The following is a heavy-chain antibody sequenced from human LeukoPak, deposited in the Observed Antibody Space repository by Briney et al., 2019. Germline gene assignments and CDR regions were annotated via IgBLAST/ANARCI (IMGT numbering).Heavy chain of an antibody. CDR2: IGGSGGRT. V-gene: IGHV3-23*01. J-gene: IGHJ4*02. Sequence: GGSLTLSCAASGFTHSSYDMSWVRQATGKAREWVSAIGGSGGRTYYTASVKGRYTISRDHSKNTLYLQMNSPRAEDTAVYYCAKTRDYYDSSPDYWGQGTLVTVSS. CDR1: GFTHSSYD. CDR3: AKTRDYYDSSPDY. D-gene: IGHD3-22*01.